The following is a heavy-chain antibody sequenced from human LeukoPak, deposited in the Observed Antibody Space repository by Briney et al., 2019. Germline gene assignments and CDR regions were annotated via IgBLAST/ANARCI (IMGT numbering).Heavy chain of an antibody. V-gene: IGHV3-30*04. J-gene: IGHJ6*02. CDR2: ISYDGSNK. D-gene: IGHD1-1*01. Sequence: GGSLKLSCAASGFTFSGSAMHWVRQASGKGLEWVAVISYDGSNKYYADSVKGRFTISRDNSKNTLYLQMNSLRAEDTAVYYCAKEAGTAYYYYGMDVWGQGTTVTVSS. CDR1: GFTFSGSA. CDR3: AKEAGTAYYYYGMDV.